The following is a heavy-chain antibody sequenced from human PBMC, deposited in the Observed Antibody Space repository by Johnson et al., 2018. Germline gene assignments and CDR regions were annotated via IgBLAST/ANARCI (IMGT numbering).Heavy chain of an antibody. CDR1: GFTFSSYW. J-gene: IGHJ1*01. V-gene: IGHV3-7*01. D-gene: IGHD1-26*01. Sequence: VQLVQSGGGVVQPGGSLRLSCAASGFTFSSYWMSWVRQAPGKGLEWVANIKQDGSEKYYADSVKGRFTISRDNSKNTLYLQMNSLRAEDTAVYYCARDHSGSYYEYFQHWGQGTLVTVSS. CDR3: ARDHSGSYYEYFQH. CDR2: IKQDGSEK.